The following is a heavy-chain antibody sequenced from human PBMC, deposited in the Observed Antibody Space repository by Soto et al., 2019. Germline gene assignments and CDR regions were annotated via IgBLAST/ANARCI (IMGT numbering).Heavy chain of an antibody. CDR2: IYPGDSDT. J-gene: IGHJ6*02. CDR3: ARPHYYGSGSYLYGMDV. CDR1: GYSFTSYW. V-gene: IGHV5-51*01. D-gene: IGHD3-10*01. Sequence: PGESLKISCKGSGYSFTSYWIGWVRQMPGKGLEWMGIIYPGDSDTRYSPSFQGQVTISADKSISTAYLQWSSLKASDTAMYYCARPHYYGSGSYLYGMDVWGQGTTVTVSS.